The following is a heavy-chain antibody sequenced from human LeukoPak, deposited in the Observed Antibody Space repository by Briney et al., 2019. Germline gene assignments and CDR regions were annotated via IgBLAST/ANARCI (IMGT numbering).Heavy chain of an antibody. CDR3: ARGSYYGSGSYSDY. J-gene: IGHJ4*02. CDR2: IYYSGST. CDR1: GGSISSYY. Sequence: SETLSLTCTVSGGSISSYYWSWIRQPPGKGLEWIVYIYYSGSTNYNPSLKSRVTISVDTSKNQFSLKLSSVTAADTAVYYCARGSYYGSGSYSDYWGQGTLVTVSS. V-gene: IGHV4-59*01. D-gene: IGHD3-10*01.